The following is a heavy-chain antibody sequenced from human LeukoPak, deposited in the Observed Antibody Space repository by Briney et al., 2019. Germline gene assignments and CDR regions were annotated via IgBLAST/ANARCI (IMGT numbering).Heavy chain of an antibody. J-gene: IGHJ6*03. CDR2: IYYSGST. CDR1: GGSISSYY. Sequence: SETLSLTCTVSGGSISSYYWSWIRQPPGKGLEWIGYIYYSGSTNYNPSLKSRVTISVDTSKNQFSLKLSSVTAADTAVYFCARTTEGGYTYDYFYYYYMDVWGKGTTVTISS. CDR3: ARTTEGGYTYDYFYYYYMDV. V-gene: IGHV4-59*01. D-gene: IGHD5-18*01.